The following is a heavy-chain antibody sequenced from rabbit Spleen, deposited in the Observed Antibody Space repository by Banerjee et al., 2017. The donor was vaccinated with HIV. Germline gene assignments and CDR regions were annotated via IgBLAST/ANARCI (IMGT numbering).Heavy chain of an antibody. CDR3: ARGSWTTYPGLLTRLDL. CDR1: GFSFSSSYW. CDR2: INVGSGDIT. J-gene: IGHJ3*01. V-gene: IGHV1S45*01. D-gene: IGHD7-1*01. Sequence: QEQLEESGGDLVKPEGSLTLTCTASGFSFSSSYWICWVRQAPGKGLEWIACINVGSGDITYYASWAKGRFTISMTSSTTVTLQMTSLTAADTATYFCARGSWTTYPGLLTRLDLWGQGTLVTVS.